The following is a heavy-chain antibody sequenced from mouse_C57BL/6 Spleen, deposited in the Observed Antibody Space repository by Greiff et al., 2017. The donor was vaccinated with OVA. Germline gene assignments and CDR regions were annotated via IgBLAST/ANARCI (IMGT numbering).Heavy chain of an antibody. CDR2: IRLKSDNYAT. CDR3: TGGVWYLWFAY. CDR1: GFTFSNYW. J-gene: IGHJ3*01. Sequence: DVMLVESGGGLVQPGGSMKLSCVASGFTFSNYWMNWVRQSPEKGLEWVAQIRLKSDNYATHYAESVKGRFTISRDDSKSSVYLQMNNLRAEDTGIYYCTGGVWYLWFAYWGQGTLVTVSA. V-gene: IGHV6-3*01. D-gene: IGHD2-10*02.